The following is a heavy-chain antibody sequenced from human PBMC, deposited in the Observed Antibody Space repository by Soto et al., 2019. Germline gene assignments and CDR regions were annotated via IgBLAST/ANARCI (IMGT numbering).Heavy chain of an antibody. D-gene: IGHD5-12*01. V-gene: IGHV3-21*01. CDR3: ARDFLRLEDAFDI. CDR1: GFTFSSYS. J-gene: IGHJ3*02. CDR2: ISSSSSYI. Sequence: PGGSLRLSCAASGFTFSSYSMNWVRQAPGKGLEWVSSISSSSSYIYYADSVKGRFTISRDNAKNSLYLQMNSLRAEDTAVYYCARDFLRLEDAFDIWGQGTMVTVSS.